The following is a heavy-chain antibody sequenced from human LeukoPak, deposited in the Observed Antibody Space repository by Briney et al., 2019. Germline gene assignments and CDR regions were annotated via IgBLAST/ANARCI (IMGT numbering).Heavy chain of an antibody. Sequence: GGSLRLSCAASGFTFSSYGMHWVRQAPGKGLEWVAVIWYDGSNKYYADSVKGRFTISRDNSKNTLYLQMNSLRAEDTAVYYCARAPAAVLWFGESLGDYGMDVWGQGTTVTVSS. CDR3: ARAPAAVLWFGESLGDYGMDV. D-gene: IGHD3-10*01. CDR2: IWYDGSNK. V-gene: IGHV3-33*01. J-gene: IGHJ6*02. CDR1: GFTFSSYG.